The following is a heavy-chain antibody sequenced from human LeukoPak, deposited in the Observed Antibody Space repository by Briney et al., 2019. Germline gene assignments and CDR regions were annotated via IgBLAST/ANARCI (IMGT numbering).Heavy chain of an antibody. J-gene: IGHJ4*02. V-gene: IGHV3-30*18. CDR1: GXTFINYG. D-gene: IGHD4-17*01. CDR3: ANYGDYQYFDY. CDR2: ISYDATNK. Sequence: GGSLRLSCAASGXTFINYGMHWVRQAPGKGLEWVAVISYDATNKYYADSVKGRFTISRDNSKNTLYLQMNSLKTDDTAVYYCANYGDYQYFDYWGQGTPVTVSS.